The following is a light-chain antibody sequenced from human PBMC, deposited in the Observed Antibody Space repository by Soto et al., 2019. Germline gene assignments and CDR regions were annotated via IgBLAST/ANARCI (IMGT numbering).Light chain of an antibody. CDR1: QNIHAC. CDR3: QQYNSFAWT. J-gene: IGKJ1*01. CDR2: DAY. V-gene: IGKV1-5*01. Sequence: DIQMTQSPSTLSASVGDSVTISCRASQNIHACLAWYHQKPGMAPKLLISDAYTLESGVPSRFSGSGSGPEFTLTISSLQPDDSGTYYCQQYNSFAWTFGQGTKVDIK.